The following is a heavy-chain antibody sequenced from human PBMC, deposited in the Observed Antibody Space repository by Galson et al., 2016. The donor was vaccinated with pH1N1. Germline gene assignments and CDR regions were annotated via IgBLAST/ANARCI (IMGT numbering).Heavy chain of an antibody. J-gene: IGHJ5*02. CDR1: GFSLSTTGVG. CDR3: AHNNYGDYVNWFDP. D-gene: IGHD4-17*01. V-gene: IGHV2-5*01. CDR2: IYWNDAK. Sequence: PALVKPTQTLTLTCTFSGFSLSTTGVGVGWIRQPPGKALEWLAVIYWNDAKRYSPSLKSRLTITKDTSKNQVVLTMTSMDPVDTATYYCAHNNYGDYVNWFDPWGQGTLVTVSS.